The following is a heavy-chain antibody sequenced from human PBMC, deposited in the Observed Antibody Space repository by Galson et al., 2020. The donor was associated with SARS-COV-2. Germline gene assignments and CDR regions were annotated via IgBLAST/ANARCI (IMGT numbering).Heavy chain of an antibody. CDR1: GYPLNELS. V-gene: IGHV1-24*01. Sequence: GESLKIPCKVSGYPLNELSMHWVRPAPGKGPEWMGGFDPEDGETIYAQKFQGTVTMTEETSTDTAYMELSSLRSEDTAVYYCATTHPYQLLVGGWVDPWGQGTLVTVSS. CDR3: ATTHPYQLLVGGWVDP. CDR2: FDPEDGET. J-gene: IGHJ5*02. D-gene: IGHD2-2*01.